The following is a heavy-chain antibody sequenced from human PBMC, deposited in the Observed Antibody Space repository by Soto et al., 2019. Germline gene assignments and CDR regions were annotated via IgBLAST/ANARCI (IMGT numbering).Heavy chain of an antibody. J-gene: IGHJ4*02. CDR3: ARQNFDWLLVN. CDR2: IYYSGST. V-gene: IGHV4-59*08. Sequence: PSETLSLTCTVSGGSVSSYYWSWIRQPPGKGLEWIGYIYYSGSTNYNPSLKSRVTISVDTSKNQFSLKLSSVTAADTAVYYCARQNFDWLLVNWGQGTLVPVSS. CDR1: GGSVSSYY. D-gene: IGHD3-9*01.